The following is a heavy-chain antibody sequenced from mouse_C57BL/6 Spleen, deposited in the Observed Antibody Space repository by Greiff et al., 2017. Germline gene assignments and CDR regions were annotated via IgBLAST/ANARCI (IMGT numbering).Heavy chain of an antibody. V-gene: IGHV2-6-1*01. J-gene: IGHJ4*01. Sequence: QVQLKESGPGLVAPSQSLSITCTVSGFSLTSYGVHWVRQPPGKGLEWLVVIWGDGSTTSNSALKSRLSISKDNSKSQVFLKMNSLQTDDTAMYYCARHGNDYYAMDYWGQGTSVTVSS. CDR1: GFSLTSYG. D-gene: IGHD4-1*01. CDR2: IWGDGST. CDR3: ARHGNDYYAMDY.